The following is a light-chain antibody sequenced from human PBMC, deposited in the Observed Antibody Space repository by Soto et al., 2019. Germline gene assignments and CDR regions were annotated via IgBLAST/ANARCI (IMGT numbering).Light chain of an antibody. CDR1: QSLSGY. CDR3: QQYGSSPWT. V-gene: IGKV3-20*01. Sequence: DIVLTQSPGTLSLSPGERASLSCRASQSLSGYLAWYQQRPGQAPRLLIYTTSNRATDIPDRFSGSGSGTDXTXTISRLEPEDFAVYYCQQYGSSPWTFGQGTKVEIK. CDR2: TTS. J-gene: IGKJ1*01.